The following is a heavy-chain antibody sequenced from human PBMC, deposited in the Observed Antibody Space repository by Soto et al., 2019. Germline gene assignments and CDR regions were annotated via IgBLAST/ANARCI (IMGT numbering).Heavy chain of an antibody. D-gene: IGHD4-4*01. V-gene: IGHV3-7*01. CDR3: VRGGSNYAS. CDR2: IKLDESEK. CDR1: GFTFSDSW. J-gene: IGHJ5*02. Sequence: GGSLRLSCTASGFTFSDSWMTWVRQAPGKGLEWVARIKLDESEKKYADSVKGRFSISRDNAKNSMYLQMDSLRGEDTAVYYCVRGGSNYASWGQGTLVTVSS.